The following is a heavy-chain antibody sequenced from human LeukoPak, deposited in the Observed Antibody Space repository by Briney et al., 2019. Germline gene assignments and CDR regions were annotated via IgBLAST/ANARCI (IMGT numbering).Heavy chain of an antibody. D-gene: IGHD5-18*01. CDR2: IYQSGSP. Sequence: PSGTLSLTCAVSGGSITSSNWWSWVRQPPGKGLEWIGEIYQSGSPNYNPSLKSRVTISVDTSKNQFSLKLSSVTAADTAVYYCARGVISAMVTGTVDYWGQGTLVTVSS. J-gene: IGHJ4*02. CDR1: GGSITSSNW. CDR3: ARGVISAMVTGTVDY. V-gene: IGHV4-4*02.